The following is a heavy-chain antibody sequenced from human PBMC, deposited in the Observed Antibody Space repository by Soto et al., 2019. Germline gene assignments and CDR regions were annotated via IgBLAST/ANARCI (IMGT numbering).Heavy chain of an antibody. CDR2: IYYSGST. V-gene: IGHV4-61*01. J-gene: IGHJ4*02. CDR1: GGSVSSGSHY. Sequence: SETLSLTCTVSGGSVSSGSHYWSWIRQPPGKRLEWVGYIYYSGSTNYNPSLQSRVTISVDTSKNQFSLKLNSVTAADTAVYYCARGHDFWSGFSYFDYWGQGTLVTVSS. CDR3: ARGHDFWSGFSYFDY. D-gene: IGHD3-3*01.